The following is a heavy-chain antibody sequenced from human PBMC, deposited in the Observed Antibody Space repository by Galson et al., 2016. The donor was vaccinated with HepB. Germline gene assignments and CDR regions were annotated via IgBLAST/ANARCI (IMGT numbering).Heavy chain of an antibody. CDR3: AVTLRGGRFDP. D-gene: IGHD2-21*02. Sequence: SVKVSCKASGYTFTGYYMNWVRQAPGQGLEWMGRINPNSGGRHYAQRFQGRVTMTRDTSISTAYMELSRLTSDDTAVYYCAVTLRGGRFDPWGQGTLVTVSS. CDR1: GYTFTGYY. V-gene: IGHV1-2*06. J-gene: IGHJ5*02. CDR2: INPNSGGR.